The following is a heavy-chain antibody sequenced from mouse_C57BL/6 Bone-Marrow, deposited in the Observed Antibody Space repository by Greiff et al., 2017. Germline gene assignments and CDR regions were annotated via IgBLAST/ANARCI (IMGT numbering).Heavy chain of an antibody. V-gene: IGHV5-6*01. CDR1: GFTFSSYG. CDR2: ISSGGSYT. J-gene: IGHJ3*01. Sequence: VKLVESGGDLVKPGGSLKLSCAASGFTFSSYGMSWVRQTPDKRLEWVATISSGGSYTYYPDSVKGRFTISRDNAKNTLYLQMRSLKSEDTAMYYCARQRGYYYGSSPCFAYWGQGTLVTVSA. D-gene: IGHD1-1*01. CDR3: ARQRGYYYGSSPCFAY.